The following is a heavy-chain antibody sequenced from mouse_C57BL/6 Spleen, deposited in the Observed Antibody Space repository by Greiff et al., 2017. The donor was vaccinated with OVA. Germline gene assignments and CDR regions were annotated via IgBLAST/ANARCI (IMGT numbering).Heavy chain of an antibody. CDR3: ARVDSYYAMDY. CDR1: GYTFTDYY. V-gene: IGHV1-76*01. CDR2: IYPGSGNT. Sequence: VQLQQSGAELVRPGASVKLSCKASGYTFTDYYINWVKQRPGQGLEWIARIYPGSGNTYYNEKFKGKATLTAEKSSSTAYMQLSSLTSEDSAVYFCARVDSYYAMDYWGQGTSVTVSS. J-gene: IGHJ4*01.